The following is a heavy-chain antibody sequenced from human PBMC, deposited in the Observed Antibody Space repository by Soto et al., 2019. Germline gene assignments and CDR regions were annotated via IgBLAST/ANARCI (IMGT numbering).Heavy chain of an antibody. CDR2: IGTAGDT. V-gene: IGHV3-13*04. J-gene: IGHJ4*02. Sequence: EVQLVESGGGLVQPGGSLRLSCSASGFTFSSYDMHWVRQGPGKGLEWVSAIGTAGDTNYAGSVKGRFPISRENAKNSLYRQMNSLRAGDTAIYFCARAIGPTLFDYWGKGTLVTVS. CDR3: ARAIGPTLFDY. CDR1: GFTFSSYD. D-gene: IGHD3-22*01.